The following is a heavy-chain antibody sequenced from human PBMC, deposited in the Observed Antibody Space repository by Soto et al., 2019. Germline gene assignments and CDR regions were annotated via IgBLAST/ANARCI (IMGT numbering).Heavy chain of an antibody. CDR2: IRNDIYDETT. J-gene: IGHJ4*02. D-gene: IGHD5-12*01. CDR3: TRGRDGYNPYYFLY. V-gene: IGHV3-49*04. Sequence: EVQLVESGGGLVQPGRGLRLSCTASGFTFGDYAINGVRQVPGKGLEWLVFIRNDIYDETTEYAASVKGRIIISRDDSKSMAYLQMDSLKTEDTGVYYCTRGRDGYNPYYFLYWGQGALVTVSS. CDR1: GFTFGDYA.